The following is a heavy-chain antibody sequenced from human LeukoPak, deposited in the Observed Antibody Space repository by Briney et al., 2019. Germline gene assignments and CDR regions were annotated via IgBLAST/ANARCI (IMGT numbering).Heavy chain of an antibody. V-gene: IGHV4-59*01. D-gene: IGHD3-10*01. CDR1: GGSISSYY. J-gene: IGHJ6*02. CDR2: IYYIGST. CDR3: ARGDYYGSGSYYNDYYYGMDV. Sequence: SETLSLTCTVSGGSISSYYWSWIRQPPGKGLEWIGYIYYIGSTNYNPSLKSRVTISVATSKNQFSLKLSSVTAADTAVYYCARGDYYGSGSYYNDYYYGMDVWGQGTTVTVSS.